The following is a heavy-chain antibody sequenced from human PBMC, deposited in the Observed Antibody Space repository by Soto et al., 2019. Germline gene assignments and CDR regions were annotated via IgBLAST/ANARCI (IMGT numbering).Heavy chain of an antibody. D-gene: IGHD2-2*02. Sequence: SVKVSCKASGGTFSSYAISWVRQAPGQGLEWMGGIIPIFGTANYAQKFQGRVTITADESTSTAYMELSSLRSEDTAVYYCASGEYCSSTSCYMFYWGQGTLVTVSS. CDR1: GGTFSSYA. CDR3: ASGEYCSSTSCYMFY. CDR2: IIPIFGTA. V-gene: IGHV1-69*13. J-gene: IGHJ4*02.